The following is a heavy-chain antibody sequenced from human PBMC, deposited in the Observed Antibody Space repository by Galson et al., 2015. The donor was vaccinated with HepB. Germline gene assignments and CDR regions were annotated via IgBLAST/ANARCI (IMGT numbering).Heavy chain of an antibody. CDR2: ISSNGGST. J-gene: IGHJ4*02. Sequence: SLRLSCAASGFTFSSYAMHWVRQAPGKGLEYVSAISSNGGSTYYADSAKGRFTISRDNSKNTLYLQMSSLRAEDTAVYYCVKDGAHTGDYWGQGTLVTVSS. CDR3: VKDGAHTGDY. CDR1: GFTFSSYA. V-gene: IGHV3-64D*06. D-gene: IGHD3-16*01.